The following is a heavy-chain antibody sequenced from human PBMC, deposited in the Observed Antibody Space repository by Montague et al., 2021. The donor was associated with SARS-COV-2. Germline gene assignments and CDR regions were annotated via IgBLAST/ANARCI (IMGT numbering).Heavy chain of an antibody. Sequence: SETLSLTCTVSGGSISSSSYYWGLIRQPPGKGLEWIGSIYYSGSTYYNPSLKSRVTISVDTSKNQFSLKLSSVTAADTAVCYCARQENSSGWFKPDAFDIWGQGTMVTVSS. V-gene: IGHV4-39*01. D-gene: IGHD6-19*01. CDR1: GGSISSSSYY. J-gene: IGHJ3*02. CDR3: ARQENSSGWFKPDAFDI. CDR2: IYYSGST.